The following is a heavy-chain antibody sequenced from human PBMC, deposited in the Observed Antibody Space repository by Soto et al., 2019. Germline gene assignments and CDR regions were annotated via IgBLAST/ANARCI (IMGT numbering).Heavy chain of an antibody. Sequence: PGGSLRLSCAASGFTFSSYAVSWVRQAPGKGPEWISSISGSCSTIYYADSVKGRFTISRDNSKNTLYLQMSGLRAEDTAVYYCAKVFYYYDSSGYYYFDYWGQGTLVTVSS. CDR2: ISGSCSTI. V-gene: IGHV3-23*01. CDR3: AKVFYYYDSSGYYYFDY. D-gene: IGHD3-22*01. J-gene: IGHJ4*02. CDR1: GFTFSSYA.